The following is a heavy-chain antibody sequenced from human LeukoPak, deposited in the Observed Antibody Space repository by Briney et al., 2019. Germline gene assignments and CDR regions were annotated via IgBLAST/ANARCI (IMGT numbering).Heavy chain of an antibody. D-gene: IGHD3-22*01. J-gene: IGHJ4*02. CDR1: GYTFTSYG. CDR2: MNPNSGNT. Sequence: ASVKVSCKASGYTFTSYGISWVRQATGQGLEWMGWMNPNSGNTGYAQKFQGRVTMTRNTSISTAYMELSSLRSEDTAVYYCARGGVVSYYDSSGYYPPDYWGQGTLVTVSS. V-gene: IGHV1-8*02. CDR3: ARGGVVSYYDSSGYYPPDY.